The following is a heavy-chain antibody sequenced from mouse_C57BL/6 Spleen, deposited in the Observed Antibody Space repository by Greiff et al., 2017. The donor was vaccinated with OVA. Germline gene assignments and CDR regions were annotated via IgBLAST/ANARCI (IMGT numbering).Heavy chain of an antibody. J-gene: IGHJ2*01. CDR2: INPNNGGT. CDR3: ARRMARANWDFDY. V-gene: IGHV1-26*01. Sequence: EVQLQQSGPELVKPGASVKISCKASGYTFTDYYMNWVKQSHGKSLEWIGDINPNNGGTSYNQKFKGKATLTVDKSSSTAYMELRSLTSEDSAVYYCARRMARANWDFDYWGQGTTLTVSS. CDR1: GYTFTDYY. D-gene: IGHD4-1*01.